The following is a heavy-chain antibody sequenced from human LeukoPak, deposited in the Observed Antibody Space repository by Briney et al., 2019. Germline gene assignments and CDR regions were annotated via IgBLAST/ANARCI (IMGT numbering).Heavy chain of an antibody. CDR3: AREVGGYDILTGYPTYYYYYMDV. D-gene: IGHD3-9*01. V-gene: IGHV4-39*07. CDR2: IFYSGTS. CDR1: RGSIDNTNYY. J-gene: IGHJ6*03. Sequence: SETLSLTCTVSRGSIDNTNYYWAWIRQPPGKGLEWVGTIFYSGTSYSNPSLKSRLTMSVDTSKNQFSLKLSSVTAADTAVYYCAREVGGYDILTGYPTYYYYYMDVWGKGTTVTVSS.